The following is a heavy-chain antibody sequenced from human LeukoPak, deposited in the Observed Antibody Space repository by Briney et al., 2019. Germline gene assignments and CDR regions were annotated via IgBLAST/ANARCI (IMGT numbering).Heavy chain of an antibody. CDR1: GYSISSGYY. Sequence: SETLSLTCTVSGYSISSGYYWGWIRQPPGKGLEGIGSIYHSGSTYYNPSLKSRVTISVDTSKNQFSLKLSSVTAADTAMYYCARVSGYDWESFYDYWGQGSLVTVSS. V-gene: IGHV4-38-2*02. J-gene: IGHJ4*02. CDR2: IYHSGST. D-gene: IGHD5-12*01. CDR3: ARVSGYDWESFYDY.